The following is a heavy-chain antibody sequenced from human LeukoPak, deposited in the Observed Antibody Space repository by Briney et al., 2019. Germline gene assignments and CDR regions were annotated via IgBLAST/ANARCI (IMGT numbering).Heavy chain of an antibody. CDR2: INPSGGST. CDR1: GYTFTSYY. Sequence: ASVKVSCKASGYTFTSYYMHWVRQAPGQGLEWMGIINPSGGSTSYAQKFQGRVTMTRDMSTSTVYMELSSLRSEDTAVYYCARKCGGGEASDAFDIWGQGTMVTVSS. J-gene: IGHJ3*02. V-gene: IGHV1-46*01. D-gene: IGHD3-10*01. CDR3: ARKCGGGEASDAFDI.